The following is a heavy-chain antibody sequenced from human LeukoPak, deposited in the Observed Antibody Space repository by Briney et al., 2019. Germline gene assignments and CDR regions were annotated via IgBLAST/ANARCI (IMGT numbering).Heavy chain of an antibody. CDR2: IYYSGST. CDR3: ARNLVYDYGNFDY. Sequence: SETLSLTCTVSGGSISSYYWSWIRQPPGKGLEWIGYIYYSGSTDYNPSPKSRVTISVDTSKNQFSLKLSSVTAADTAVYYCARNLVYDYGNFDYWGQGTLVTVSS. V-gene: IGHV4-59*01. CDR1: GGSISSYY. D-gene: IGHD4-17*01. J-gene: IGHJ4*02.